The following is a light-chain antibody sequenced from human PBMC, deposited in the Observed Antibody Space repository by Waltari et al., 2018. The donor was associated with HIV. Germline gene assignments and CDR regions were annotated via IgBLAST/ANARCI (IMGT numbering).Light chain of an antibody. V-gene: IGKV3-15*01. J-gene: IGKJ3*01. CDR1: QSLSTN. CDR2: GAS. Sequence: EIVMTQSPVTLSMSPGERATLSCRASQSLSTNLAWYPQKTGQAPRLLIYGASTGATGIPARFSGSGSGTEFTLTISSLQSEDFAVYYCQQYNNWPGITFGPGTKVDIK. CDR3: QQYNNWPGIT.